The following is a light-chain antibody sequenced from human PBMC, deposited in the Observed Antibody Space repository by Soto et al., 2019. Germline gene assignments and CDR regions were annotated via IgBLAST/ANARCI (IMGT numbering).Light chain of an antibody. CDR1: QSVSSSN. Sequence: VMTQSPATLSVSPGERATLSCRASQSVSSSNLAWYQQKPGQAPRLLIYGASSRATGIPDRFSGSGSGADFTLTISRLEPEDFAVYYCQQRSNWPPTFGGGTKVDIK. J-gene: IGKJ4*01. CDR2: GAS. V-gene: IGKV3D-20*02. CDR3: QQRSNWPPT.